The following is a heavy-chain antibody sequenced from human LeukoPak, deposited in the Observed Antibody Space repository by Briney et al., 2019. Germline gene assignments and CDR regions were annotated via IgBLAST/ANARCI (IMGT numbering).Heavy chain of an antibody. CDR3: AREDGTTGTTAWFDP. D-gene: IGHD1-1*01. J-gene: IGHJ5*02. V-gene: IGHV4-59*01. CDR2: IYYSGST. Sequence: SETLSLTCSVSGGSISSYYWSWIRQPPGKGLEWIGYIYYSGSTNYNPSLKSRVTISVDTSRNQFSLKLSSVTAADTAVYYCAREDGTTGTTAWFDPWGQGTLVTVSS. CDR1: GGSISSYY.